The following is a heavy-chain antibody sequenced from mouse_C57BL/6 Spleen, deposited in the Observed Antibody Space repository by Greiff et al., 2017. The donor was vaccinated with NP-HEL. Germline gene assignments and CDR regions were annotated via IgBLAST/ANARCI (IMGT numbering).Heavy chain of an antibody. Sequence: VQLQQSGPELVKPGASVKISCKASGYTFTSYWMHWVKQRPGQGLEWIGEIDPSDSYTNYNQKFKGKSTLTVDKSSSTAYMQLSSLTSEDSAVYYCAREGVITTVVARGYAMDYWGQGTSVTVSS. D-gene: IGHD1-1*01. CDR1: GYTFTSYW. J-gene: IGHJ4*01. CDR2: IDPSDSYT. CDR3: AREGVITTVVARGYAMDY. V-gene: IGHV1-69*01.